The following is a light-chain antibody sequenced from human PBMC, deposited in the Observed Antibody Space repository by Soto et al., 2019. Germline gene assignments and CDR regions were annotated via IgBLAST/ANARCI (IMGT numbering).Light chain of an antibody. J-gene: IGLJ1*01. CDR2: DVT. Sequence: SALTQPASVSGSPGQSITISCTGTSSDVGGYNYVSWYQQHPGKAPKVMLFDVTNRPSGVSSRFSGSKSGNTASLTISGLQAEDEAEYYCISYTSSSTLYVFGTGTKVTVL. CDR3: ISYTSSSTLYV. V-gene: IGLV2-14*03. CDR1: SSDVGGYNY.